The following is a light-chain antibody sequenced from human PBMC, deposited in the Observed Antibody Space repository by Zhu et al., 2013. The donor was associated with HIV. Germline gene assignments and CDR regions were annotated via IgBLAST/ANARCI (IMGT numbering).Light chain of an antibody. CDR1: QRVSTN. V-gene: IGKV1-39*01. CDR3: QQSYNVPRT. CDR2: KRL. Sequence: DIQMTQSPSSLSASPGDRVTITCRASQRVSTNLNWYQQKPGQALNSSSMKRLFCKKESRQDSVAVDLGQTSLSSFSSLQPEDFATYYCQQSYNVPRTFGQGPRWKSN. J-gene: IGKJ1*01.